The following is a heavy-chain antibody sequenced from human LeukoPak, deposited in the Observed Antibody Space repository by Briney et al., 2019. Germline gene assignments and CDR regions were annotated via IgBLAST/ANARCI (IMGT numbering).Heavy chain of an antibody. CDR3: ARVGYSYGYVLVFDY. D-gene: IGHD5-18*01. CDR2: ISSSGSTI. J-gene: IGHJ4*02. CDR1: GFTFSSYE. Sequence: GGSLRLSCAASGFTFSSYEMNWVRQAPGKGLEWVSYISSSGSTIYYADSVKGRFTISRDNAKNSLYLQMNSLRAEDTAVYYCARVGYSYGYVLVFDYWGQGTLVTVSS. V-gene: IGHV3-48*03.